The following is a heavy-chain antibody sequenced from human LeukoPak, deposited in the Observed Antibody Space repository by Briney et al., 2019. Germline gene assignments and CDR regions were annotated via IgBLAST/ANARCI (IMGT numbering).Heavy chain of an antibody. CDR3: AREAGWDYYGSGTNHAFDI. J-gene: IGHJ3*02. V-gene: IGHV3-66*01. Sequence: GSLRLSCAASGFTFSNHWMNWVRQAPGKGLEWVSIIYSGGSTYYADSVKGRFTISRDNSKNTLYLQMNSLRAEDTAVYYCAREAGWDYYGSGTNHAFDIWGQGTMVTVSS. CDR2: IYSGGST. CDR1: GFTFSNHW. D-gene: IGHD3-10*01.